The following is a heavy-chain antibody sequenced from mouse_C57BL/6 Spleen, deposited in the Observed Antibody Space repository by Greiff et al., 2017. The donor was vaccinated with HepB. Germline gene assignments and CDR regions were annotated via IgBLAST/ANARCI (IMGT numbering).Heavy chain of an antibody. D-gene: IGHD2-2*01. CDR3: ARVYVYDSFAY. J-gene: IGHJ3*01. CDR2: IHPNSGST. CDR1: GYTFTSYW. V-gene: IGHV1-64*01. Sequence: VQLQQPGAELVKPGASVKLSCKASGYTFTSYWMHWVKQRPGQGLEWIGMIHPNSGSTNYNEKFKSKATLTVDKSSSTAYMQLSSLTSEDSAVYYCARVYVYDSFAYWGQGTLVTVSA.